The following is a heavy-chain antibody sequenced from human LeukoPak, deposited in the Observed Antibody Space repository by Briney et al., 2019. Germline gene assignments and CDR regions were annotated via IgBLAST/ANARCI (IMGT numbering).Heavy chain of an antibody. CDR1: GFTFSGYW. D-gene: IGHD3-3*01. J-gene: IGHJ6*03. CDR2: IDNDGHGI. Sequence: GGSLRLSCVTSGFTFSGYWMHWVRQGPEKGLELVSRIDNDGHGIIYADSVKGRFTTSRDNVKNTLYLQMNSLRVEDTAVYFCAAGGGWDPSFGVVTHIDAWGKGTTVVVS. CDR3: AAGGGWDPSFGVVTHIDA. V-gene: IGHV3-74*01.